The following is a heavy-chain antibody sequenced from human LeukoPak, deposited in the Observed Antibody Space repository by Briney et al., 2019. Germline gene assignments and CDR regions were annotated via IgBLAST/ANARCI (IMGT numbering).Heavy chain of an antibody. CDR2: MNPNSGNT. CDR1: GYTFTSYD. Sequence: ASVKVSCKASGYTFTSYDINWVRQATGQGLEWMGWMNPNSGNTGYAQKFQGRVTMTRNTSISTAYMELSSLRSEDTAVYYCATERRYCSGGSCYSSFFDYWGQGTLVTVSS. D-gene: IGHD2-15*01. CDR3: ATERRYCSGGSCYSSFFDY. V-gene: IGHV1-8*01. J-gene: IGHJ4*02.